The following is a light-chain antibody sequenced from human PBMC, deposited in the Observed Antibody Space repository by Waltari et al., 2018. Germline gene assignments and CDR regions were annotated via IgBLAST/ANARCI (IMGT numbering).Light chain of an antibody. Sequence: LILTQPHSRSYSPGKPVTISYLRGSGNISNTPIPLYHQRPGNSPTTVIYEDNKRHSGVPDRFSGSIDSSSNSASLTISGLRTEDEADYYCQAYDNSRWVFGGGTKLTVV. CDR2: EDN. CDR1: SGNISNTP. J-gene: IGLJ3*02. V-gene: IGLV6-57*01. CDR3: QAYDNSRWV.